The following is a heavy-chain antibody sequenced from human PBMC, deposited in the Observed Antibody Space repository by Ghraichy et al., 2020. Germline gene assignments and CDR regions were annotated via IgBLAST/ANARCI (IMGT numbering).Heavy chain of an antibody. CDR2: IYYSGST. CDR3: ASAGLLEWLYFDY. CDR1: GGSISSYY. D-gene: IGHD3-3*01. Sequence: SETLSLTCTVSGGSISSYYWSWIRQPPGKGLEWIGYIYYSGSTNYNPSLKSRVTISVDTSKNQLSLKLSSVTAADTAVYYCASAGLLEWLYFDYWGQGTLVTVSS. V-gene: IGHV4-59*08. J-gene: IGHJ4*02.